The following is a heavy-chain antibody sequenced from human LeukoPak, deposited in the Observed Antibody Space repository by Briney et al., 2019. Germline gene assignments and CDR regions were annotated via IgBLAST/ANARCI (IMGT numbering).Heavy chain of an antibody. Sequence: ASVKVSCKVSGYTLTELSMHWVRQAPGKGLEWMGGFDPEDGETIYAQKFQGRVTMTEDTSTDTAYMELSSLRSEDTAVYYCATDLNVVVPAAMGGYYYGMDVWGQGTTDTVSS. CDR3: ATDLNVVVPAAMGGYYYGMDV. V-gene: IGHV1-24*01. D-gene: IGHD2-2*01. CDR2: FDPEDGET. CDR1: GYTLTELS. J-gene: IGHJ6*02.